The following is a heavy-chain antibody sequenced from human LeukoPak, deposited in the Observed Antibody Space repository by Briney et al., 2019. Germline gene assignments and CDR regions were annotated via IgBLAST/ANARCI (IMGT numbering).Heavy chain of an antibody. D-gene: IGHD2-15*01. V-gene: IGHV3-21*06. CDR2: ISTSSNYI. CDR1: GFTFSSYS. J-gene: IGHJ4*02. CDR3: ARDYCSGGSCYSFHY. Sequence: GGSLRLSCAASGFTFSSYSMNWVRQAPGKGLEWVSSISTSSNYIYYADSVKGRVTISRDNAKNSLYLQMNSLRAEDTAVYYCARDYCSGGSCYSFHYWGQGTLVTVSS.